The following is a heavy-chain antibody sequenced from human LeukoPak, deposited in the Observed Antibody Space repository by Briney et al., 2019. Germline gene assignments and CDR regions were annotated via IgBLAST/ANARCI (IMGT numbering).Heavy chain of an antibody. V-gene: IGHV1-46*01. CDR2: INPSGGST. D-gene: IGHD6-19*01. CDR1: GYTFTNYY. CDR3: ARDAGKQWLAYYFDY. Sequence: GASVKVSCKASGYTFTNYYMHWVRQAPGQGLEWMGIINPSGGSTTYAQKFQGRVTMTRDMSTSTVYMELSSLRSEDTAVYYCARDAGKQWLAYYFDYWGQGTLVTVSS. J-gene: IGHJ4*02.